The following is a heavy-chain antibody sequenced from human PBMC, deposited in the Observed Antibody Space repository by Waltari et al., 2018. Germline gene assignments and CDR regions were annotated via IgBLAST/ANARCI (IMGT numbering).Heavy chain of an antibody. V-gene: IGHV4-38-2*02. CDR2: IYHSGST. D-gene: IGHD3-3*01. CDR1: GYSISSGYY. J-gene: IGHJ4*02. Sequence: QVQLQESGPGLVKPSETLSLTCAVSGYSISSGYYWGWLRQPPGKGMEWIGSIYHSGSTYYNPSLKSRVTISVDTSKNQFSLKLSSVTAADTAVYYCARDFWSGYYGGYFDYWGQGTLVTVSS. CDR3: ARDFWSGYYGGYFDY.